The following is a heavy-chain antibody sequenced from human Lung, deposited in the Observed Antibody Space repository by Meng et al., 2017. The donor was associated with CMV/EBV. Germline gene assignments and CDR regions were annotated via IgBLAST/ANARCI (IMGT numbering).Heavy chain of an antibody. CDR2: IEDNGSGV. Sequence: GESLKISCAASGFTFSNFWMNWVRQAPGKGLEWVANIEDNGSGVYYADSVKGRFTISRDDARNALYLQMDSLRVVDTAVYYCYMGHYSGAWGQGTLVTVSS. CDR1: GFTFSNFW. CDR3: YMGHYSGA. D-gene: IGHD1-26*01. V-gene: IGHV3-7*01. J-gene: IGHJ5*02.